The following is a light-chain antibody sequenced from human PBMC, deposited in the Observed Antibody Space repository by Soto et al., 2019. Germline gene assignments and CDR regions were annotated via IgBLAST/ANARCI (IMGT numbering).Light chain of an antibody. CDR3: SSYTSRRSINLMV. Sequence: QSALTQPASVSGSPGQSITISCTGTSDDVGHYNYVSWYQQHPGKAPKLMIYDVSNRPSGIPNRFSGSKSGNTASLTISGLQPEDAADYYCSSYTSRRSINLMVFGGGTK. CDR2: DVS. V-gene: IGLV2-14*03. J-gene: IGLJ2*01. CDR1: SDDVGHYNY.